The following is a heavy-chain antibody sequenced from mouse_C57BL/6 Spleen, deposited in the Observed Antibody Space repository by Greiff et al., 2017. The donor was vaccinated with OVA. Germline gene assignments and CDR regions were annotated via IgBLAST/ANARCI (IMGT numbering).Heavy chain of an antibody. J-gene: IGHJ3*01. D-gene: IGHD3-2*02. CDR1: GYAFSSSC. CDR2: IYPGDGDT. CDR3: ARDSSGAWFAY. Sequence: QVQLKESGPELVKPGASVKISCKASGYAFSSSCMNWVKQRPGQGLEWIGRIYPGDGDTNYNGKFKGKATLTADKSSSTAYMQLSSLTSEDSAVSFCARDSSGAWFAYWGQGTLVTVSA. V-gene: IGHV1-82*01.